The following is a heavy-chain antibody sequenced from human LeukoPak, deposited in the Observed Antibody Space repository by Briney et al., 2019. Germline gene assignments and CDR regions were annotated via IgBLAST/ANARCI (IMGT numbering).Heavy chain of an antibody. V-gene: IGHV3-30*04. D-gene: IGHD1-26*01. CDR1: GFAFTGHS. CDR3: ARERQGGATPFDY. CDR2: VASDEKTI. J-gene: IGHJ4*02. Sequence: PGGSLRLPCVASGFAFTGHSMHWVRQAPGKGLEWVAVVASDEKTIFYADSLKGRFTISRDNSKNTVYLQMNSLRDEDTAVYYCARERQGGATPFDYWGQGSLVSVSS.